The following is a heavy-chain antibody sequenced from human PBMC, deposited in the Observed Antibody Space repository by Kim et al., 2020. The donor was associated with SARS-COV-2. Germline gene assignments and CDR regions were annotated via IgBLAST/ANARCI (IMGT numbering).Heavy chain of an antibody. D-gene: IGHD3-9*01. J-gene: IGHJ6*02. V-gene: IGHV1-18*01. Sequence: ASVKVSCKASGYTFTSYGISWVRQAPGQGLEWMGWISAYNGNTNYAQKLQGRVTMTTDTSTSTAYMELRSLISDDTAVYYCARRNYDILTGFLEWYGMDVWGQGTTVTVAS. CDR2: ISAYNGNT. CDR1: GYTFTSYG. CDR3: ARRNYDILTGFLEWYGMDV.